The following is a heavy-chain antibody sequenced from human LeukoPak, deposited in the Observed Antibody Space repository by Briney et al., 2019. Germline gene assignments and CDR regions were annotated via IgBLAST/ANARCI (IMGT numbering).Heavy chain of an antibody. Sequence: KSGGSLRLSCAGSGFTFSDCYMNWIRQAPGKGLEWVSYISSTSIYTNYADSVKGRFTISRDNAKNSLYLQMNSLRAEDTAVYFCARDKEGGHINFDYWGQGTLVTVSS. CDR1: GFTFSDCY. D-gene: IGHD2-15*01. CDR3: ARDKEGGHINFDY. CDR2: ISSTSIYT. J-gene: IGHJ4*02. V-gene: IGHV3-11*05.